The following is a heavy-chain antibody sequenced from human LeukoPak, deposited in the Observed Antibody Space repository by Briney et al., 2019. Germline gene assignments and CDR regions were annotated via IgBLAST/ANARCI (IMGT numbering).Heavy chain of an antibody. CDR2: INHSGST. CDR3: ARYDYDSSGYPADDAFDI. J-gene: IGHJ3*02. Sequence: PSETLSLTCAVYGGSFSGYYWSWIRQPPGKGLEWIGEINHSGSTNYNPSLKSRVTISVDTSKNQFSLKLSSVTAADTAVHYCARYDYDSSGYPADDAFDIWGQGTMVTVSS. D-gene: IGHD3-22*01. CDR1: GGSFSGYY. V-gene: IGHV4-34*01.